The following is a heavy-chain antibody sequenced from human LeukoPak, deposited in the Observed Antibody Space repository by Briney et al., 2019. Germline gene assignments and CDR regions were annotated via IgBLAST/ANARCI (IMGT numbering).Heavy chain of an antibody. CDR2: IWYDGSDK. V-gene: IGHV3-33*01. Sequence: GGSLRLSCAASGFTFSSYGMHWVRQAPGKGLEWVAAIWYDGSDKYYADSVKGRFTISRDNSKNTMYLQMNSLRAEDTAVYYRARPYDYIWGSYHDWGQGTLVTVSS. CDR1: GFTFSSYG. D-gene: IGHD3-16*02. CDR3: ARPYDYIWGSYHD. J-gene: IGHJ4*02.